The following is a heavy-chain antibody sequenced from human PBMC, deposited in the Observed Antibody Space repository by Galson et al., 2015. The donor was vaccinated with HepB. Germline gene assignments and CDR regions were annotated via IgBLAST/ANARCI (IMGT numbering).Heavy chain of an antibody. CDR2: ISYDGSNK. J-gene: IGHJ6*02. CDR3: AKDLGYQLPYYYYYYGMDV. CDR1: GFTFSSYG. D-gene: IGHD2-2*01. Sequence: SLRLSCAASGFTFSSYGMHWVRQAPGKGLEWVAVISYDGSNKYYADSVKGRFTISRDNSKNTLYLQMNSLRAEDTAVYYCAKDLGYQLPYYYYYYGMDVWGQGTTVTVSS. V-gene: IGHV3-30*18.